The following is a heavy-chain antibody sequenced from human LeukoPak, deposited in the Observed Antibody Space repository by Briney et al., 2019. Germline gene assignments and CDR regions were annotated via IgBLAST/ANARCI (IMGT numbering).Heavy chain of an antibody. CDR3: ARVSGRIQIWPQPFGDGMDV. J-gene: IGHJ6*02. CDR1: GFTFSSYA. Sequence: GGSLRLSCAASGFTFSSYAMTWVRQAPGKGLEWVSVISSSGGSTDYADSVKGRFTISRDNSKNTLYLQMNSLRLEDTAIYYCARVSGRIQIWPQPFGDGMDVWGQGTTVTVSS. V-gene: IGHV3-23*01. D-gene: IGHD5-18*01. CDR2: ISSSGGST.